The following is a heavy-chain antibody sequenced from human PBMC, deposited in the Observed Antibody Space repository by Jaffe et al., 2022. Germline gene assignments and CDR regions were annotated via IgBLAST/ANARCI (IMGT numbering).Heavy chain of an antibody. CDR1: GGFVNSYDW. CDR2: ISHSGST. CDR3: ARGPSYCTGGVCYSPTSFDY. V-gene: IGHV4-4*02. D-gene: IGHD2-8*02. J-gene: IGHJ4*02. Sequence: QVQLQESGPGLVRPSGTLSLTCGVSGGFVNSYDWWNWVRQPPGKGLEWIGEISHSGSTHYSPSLKSRVTISIDKSNNQFSLNLTSVTAADTAVYYCARGPSYCTGGVCYSPTSFDYWGQGTLVTVSS.